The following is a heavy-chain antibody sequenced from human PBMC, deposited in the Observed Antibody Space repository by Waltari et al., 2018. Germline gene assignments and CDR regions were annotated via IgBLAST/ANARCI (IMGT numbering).Heavy chain of an antibody. CDR1: GDSLSNYY. D-gene: IGHD2-2*01. V-gene: IGHV4-59*08. Sequence: QVQLQESGPGLVKPSETLSLTCSVSGDSLSNYYWSWIRQPPGKGLEWIGSIYYSGSTKYNPSLKSRVTISVDTSRNQFSLKLSSVTAADTAVYYCARRAYCSSNSCRLHMDVWGKGTTVTVSS. CDR3: ARRAYCSSNSCRLHMDV. CDR2: IYYSGST. J-gene: IGHJ6*03.